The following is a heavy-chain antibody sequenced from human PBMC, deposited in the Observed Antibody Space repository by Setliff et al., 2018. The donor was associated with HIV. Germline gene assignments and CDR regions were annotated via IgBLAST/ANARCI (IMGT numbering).Heavy chain of an antibody. CDR3: ARDSEYSSVTWERYYYQYMDV. D-gene: IGHD6-19*01. J-gene: IGHJ6*03. CDR1: GYIFTSYY. CDR2: INPSGAIT. Sequence: ASVKVSCKASGYIFTSYYVHWVRQAPGQGLEWMGIINPSGAITSYSQKFQGRVTMTRDMSTSTVYMELSSLRSEDTAVYYCARDSEYSSVTWERYYYQYMDVWGKGTTVTVSS. V-gene: IGHV1-46*01.